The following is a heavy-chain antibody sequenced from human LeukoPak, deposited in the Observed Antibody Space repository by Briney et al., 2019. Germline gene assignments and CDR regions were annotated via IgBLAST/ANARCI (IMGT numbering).Heavy chain of an antibody. CDR2: ITNSGTTI. V-gene: IGHV3-11*01. J-gene: IGHJ1*01. CDR3: ARDGHYDILTGYFQD. Sequence: GGSLRLSCAASGFTFTDFYMSWIRQAPGKGLEWVSYITNSGTTIYYADSVKGRFTISRDNAKNSLYLQMNSLRAEDTAVYYCARDGHYDILTGYFQDWGQGTLVTVSS. D-gene: IGHD3-9*01. CDR1: GFTFTDFY.